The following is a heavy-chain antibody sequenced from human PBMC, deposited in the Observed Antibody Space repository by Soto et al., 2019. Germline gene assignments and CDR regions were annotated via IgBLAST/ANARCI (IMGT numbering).Heavy chain of an antibody. Sequence: ASVKVSCKASGYTFTSYGISWVRQAPGQGLEWLGWISAYNGNTNYAQKLQGRVTMTTDTSTSTAYMELRSLRSDDTAVYYCARGATLLWFGESTPSYGMDVWGQGTTVTVSS. CDR2: ISAYNGNT. D-gene: IGHD3-10*01. J-gene: IGHJ6*02. CDR3: ARGATLLWFGESTPSYGMDV. CDR1: GYTFTSYG. V-gene: IGHV1-18*01.